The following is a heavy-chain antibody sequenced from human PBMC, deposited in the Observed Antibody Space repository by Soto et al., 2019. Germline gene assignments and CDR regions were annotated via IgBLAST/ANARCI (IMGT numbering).Heavy chain of an antibody. V-gene: IGHV4-31*03. CDR3: AREIVTTSPGYYYYMDV. D-gene: IGHD4-4*01. Sequence: SETLSLTCTVSGGSISSGGYYWSWIRQHPGKGLEWIGYIYYSGSTYYNPSLKSRVTISVDTSKNQFSLKLSSVTAADTAVYYCAREIVTTSPGYYYYMDVWGKGTTVTVSS. J-gene: IGHJ6*03. CDR1: GGSISSGGYY. CDR2: IYYSGST.